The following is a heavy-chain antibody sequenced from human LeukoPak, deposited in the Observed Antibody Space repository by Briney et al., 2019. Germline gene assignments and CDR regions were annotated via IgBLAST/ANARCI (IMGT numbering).Heavy chain of an antibody. Sequence: ASVKVSWKASGGTFSSYAISWVRQAPGQGLEWMGGIIPIFGTANYAQKFQGRVTITADKSTSTAYMELSSLRSEDTAVYYCARVGAGYSSGWFDYWGQGTLVTVSS. V-gene: IGHV1-69*06. CDR2: IIPIFGTA. J-gene: IGHJ4*02. D-gene: IGHD6-19*01. CDR3: ARVGAGYSSGWFDY. CDR1: GGTFSSYA.